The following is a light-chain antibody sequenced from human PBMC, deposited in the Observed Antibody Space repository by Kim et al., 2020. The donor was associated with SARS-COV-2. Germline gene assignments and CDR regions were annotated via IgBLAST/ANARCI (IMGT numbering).Light chain of an antibody. V-gene: IGLV3-1*01. CDR1: KLGNKY. J-gene: IGLJ2*01. CDR2: QDN. Sequence: SYELTQPPSVSVSSGKTASITCSGDKLGNKYACWYQQKPGQSPVLVIYQDNKRPSGIPERFSGSNSGNTATLTISGTQSMDEADYYCQAWDSSTAVFGGGTQLTVL. CDR3: QAWDSSTAV.